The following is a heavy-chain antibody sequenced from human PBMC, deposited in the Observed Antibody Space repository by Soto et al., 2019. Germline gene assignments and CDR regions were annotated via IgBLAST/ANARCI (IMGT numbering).Heavy chain of an antibody. CDR2: ISGGGGST. CDR1: GFSFGGFA. Sequence: EVQLLESGGGLVQPGESLRLSCAVSGFSFGGFATTWVRQAPEKGLEWVSTISGGGGSTYYADSVKGRFTISKDNSKNTLYLQMSSLRADDTAVYYCAKVASRGWFVDYWGQGTLVTVSS. CDR3: AKVASRGWFVDY. D-gene: IGHD3-10*01. V-gene: IGHV3-23*01. J-gene: IGHJ4*02.